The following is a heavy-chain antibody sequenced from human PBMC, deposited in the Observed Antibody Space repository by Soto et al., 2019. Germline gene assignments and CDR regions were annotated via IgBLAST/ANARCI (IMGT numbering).Heavy chain of an antibody. D-gene: IGHD3-16*01. CDR1: GGSISSGDYY. CDR2: IHYSGST. J-gene: IGHJ4*02. CDR3: ARASSVRLTRHRQY. V-gene: IGHV4-30-4*01. Sequence: QVQLQESGPGLVKPSQTLSLTCTVSGGSISSGDYYWSWIRQPPGKGLEWIGYIHYSGSTYNNPSRKSLVPTPGDPPKNHFSLKLTPVAAADTAVYYCARASSVRLTRHRQYWGQGPLVTVS.